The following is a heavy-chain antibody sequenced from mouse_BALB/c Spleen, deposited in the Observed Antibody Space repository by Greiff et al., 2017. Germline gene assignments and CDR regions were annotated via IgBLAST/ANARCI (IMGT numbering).Heavy chain of an antibody. J-gene: IGHJ3*01. CDR2: ISSGSSTI. V-gene: IGHV5-17*02. Sequence: EVQLVESGGGLVQPGGSRKLSCAASGFTFSSFGMHWVRQAPEKGLEWVAYISSGSSTIYYADTVKGRFTISRDNPKNTLFLQMTSLRSEDTAMYYCARGNWDVPFDDWGQGTLVTVSA. CDR1: GFTFSSFG. CDR3: ARGNWDVPFDD. D-gene: IGHD4-1*01.